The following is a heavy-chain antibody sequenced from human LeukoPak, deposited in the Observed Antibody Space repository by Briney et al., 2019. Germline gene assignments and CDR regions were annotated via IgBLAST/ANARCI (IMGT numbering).Heavy chain of an antibody. V-gene: IGHV3-23*01. CDR1: GFTFSSYA. CDR3: SGHYYGTSGPSAFDI. D-gene: IGHD3-22*01. CDR2: ISGGGDST. Sequence: GGSLRLSCAASGFTFSSYAMSWVRQARGKGLEWVSAISGGGDSTYYADSVKGRFTISRDNSKNTLYLQMNSLRVEDTAVYYCSGHYYGTSGPSAFDIWGQGTMVTVSS. J-gene: IGHJ3*02.